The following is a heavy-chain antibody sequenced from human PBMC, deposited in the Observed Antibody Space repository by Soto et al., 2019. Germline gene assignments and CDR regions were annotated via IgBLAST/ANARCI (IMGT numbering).Heavy chain of an antibody. CDR2: ISSSSSYI. Sequence: GGSLRLSCAASGFTFSSYSMNWVRQAPGKGLEWVSSISSSSSYIYYADSVKGRFTISRDNAKNSLYLQMNSLRAEDTAVYYCASLSGDYDFWSGYYLLRLGYGMDVWGQGTTVTVSS. D-gene: IGHD3-3*01. J-gene: IGHJ6*02. CDR3: ASLSGDYDFWSGYYLLRLGYGMDV. CDR1: GFTFSSYS. V-gene: IGHV3-21*01.